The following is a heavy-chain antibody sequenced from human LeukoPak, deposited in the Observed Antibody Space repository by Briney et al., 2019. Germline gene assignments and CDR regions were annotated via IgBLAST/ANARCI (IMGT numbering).Heavy chain of an antibody. CDR2: ISWNSGSI. CDR3: AKALGGLYYYYGVDV. D-gene: IGHD1-26*01. V-gene: IGHV3-9*01. Sequence: GRSLRLSCAASGFTFDDYAMHWVRLAPGKGLEWVSGISWNSGSIGYADSVKGRFTISRDNAKNSLYLQMNSLRAEDTALYYCAKALGGLYYYYGVDVWGQGTTVAVSS. J-gene: IGHJ6*02. CDR1: GFTFDDYA.